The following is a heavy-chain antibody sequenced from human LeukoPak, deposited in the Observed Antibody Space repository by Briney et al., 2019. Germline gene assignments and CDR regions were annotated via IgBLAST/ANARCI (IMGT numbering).Heavy chain of an antibody. J-gene: IGHJ4*02. CDR3: ARDTGSPDY. D-gene: IGHD3-10*01. V-gene: IGHV3-21*01. Sequence: LEWVSSISSSSSYIYYADSVKGRFTISRDNAKNSLYLQMNSLRAEDTAVYYCARDTGSPDYWGQGTLVTVSS. CDR2: ISSSSSYI.